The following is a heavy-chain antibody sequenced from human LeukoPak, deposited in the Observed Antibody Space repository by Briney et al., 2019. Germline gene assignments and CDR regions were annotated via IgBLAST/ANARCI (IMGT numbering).Heavy chain of an antibody. CDR3: AREGTPWSNGRHASFFDY. CDR1: GFTFSSYA. Sequence: GRSLRLSCAASGFTFSSYAMHWVRQAPGKGLEWVAVISYDGSNKYYADSVKGRFTISRDNSKNTLYLQMNSLRAEDTAVYYCAREGTPWSNGRHASFFDYWGQGTLVTVSS. V-gene: IGHV3-30*04. D-gene: IGHD2-8*01. CDR2: ISYDGSNK. J-gene: IGHJ4*02.